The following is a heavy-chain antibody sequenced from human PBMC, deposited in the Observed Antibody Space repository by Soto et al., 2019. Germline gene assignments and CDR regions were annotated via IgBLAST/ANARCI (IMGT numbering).Heavy chain of an antibody. CDR3: ARDSATYYYDSSGSTNYYYYGMHV. V-gene: IGHV1-46*01. J-gene: IGHJ6*02. D-gene: IGHD3-22*01. CDR1: GYTFTSYY. Sequence: GASVKVSCKASGYTFTSYYMYWVRHAPGQGLEWMGIINPSGGSTSYAQKFQGRVTMTRDTSTSTVYMELSSLRSEDTAVYYCARDSATYYYDSSGSTNYYYYGMHVWGQGTTVTVSS. CDR2: INPSGGST.